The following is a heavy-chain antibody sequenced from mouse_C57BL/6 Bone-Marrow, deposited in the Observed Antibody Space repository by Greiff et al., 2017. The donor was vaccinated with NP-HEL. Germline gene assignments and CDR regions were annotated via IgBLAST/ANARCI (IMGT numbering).Heavy chain of an antibody. Sequence: EVQRVESGGGLVKPGGSLKLSCAASGFTFSSYAMSWVRQTPEKRLEWVATISDGGSYTYYPDNVKGRFTISRDNAKNNLYLHMSHLKSEDTAMYYCARDSLITPFAYWGQGTLVTVSA. CDR1: GFTFSSYA. CDR2: ISDGGSYT. J-gene: IGHJ3*01. V-gene: IGHV5-4*01. CDR3: ARDSLITPFAY. D-gene: IGHD1-1*01.